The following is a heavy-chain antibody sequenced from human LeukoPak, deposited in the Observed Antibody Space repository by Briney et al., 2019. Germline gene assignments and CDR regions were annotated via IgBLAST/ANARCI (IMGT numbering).Heavy chain of an antibody. CDR1: GGSISSSSYY. CDR3: ARRRDSSSSTTPPTFDY. V-gene: IGHV4-39*01. Sequence: SETLSLTCTVSGGSISSSSYYWGWIRQPPGKGLEWTGSIYYSGSTYYNPSLKSRVTISADTSKNQFSLKLSSVTAADTAVYYCARRRDSSSSTTPPTFDYWGQGTLVTVSS. CDR2: IYYSGST. J-gene: IGHJ4*02. D-gene: IGHD6-6*01.